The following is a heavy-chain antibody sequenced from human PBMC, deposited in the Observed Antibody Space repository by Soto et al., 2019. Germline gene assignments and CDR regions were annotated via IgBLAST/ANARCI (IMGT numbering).Heavy chain of an antibody. CDR3: ARGYLEDSWYWFDY. CDR1: GGSFSGYY. CDR2: INHSGST. D-gene: IGHD6-13*01. Sequence: PSETLSLTCAVYGGSFSGYYWSWIRQPPGKGLEWIGEINHSGSTNYNPSLKSRVTISVDTSKNQFSLKLSSVTAADTAVYYCARGYLEDSWYWFDYWGQGTLVTVSS. V-gene: IGHV4-34*01. J-gene: IGHJ4*02.